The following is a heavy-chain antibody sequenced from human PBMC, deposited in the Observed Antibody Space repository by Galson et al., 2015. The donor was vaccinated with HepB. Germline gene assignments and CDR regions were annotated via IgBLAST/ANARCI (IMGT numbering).Heavy chain of an antibody. CDR2: IYSGGST. V-gene: IGHV3-66*01. Sequence: SLRLSCAASEFTVSSNYMSWVRQAPGKGLEWVSVIYSGGSTYYADSVKGRFTISRDNSKNTLYLQMNSLRAEDTAVYYCARDRATVTTMDYFDYWGQGTLVTVSS. CDR3: ARDRATVTTMDYFDY. J-gene: IGHJ4*02. D-gene: IGHD4-17*01. CDR1: EFTVSSNY.